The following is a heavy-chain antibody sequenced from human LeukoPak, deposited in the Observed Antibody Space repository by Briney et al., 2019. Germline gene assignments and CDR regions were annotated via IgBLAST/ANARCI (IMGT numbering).Heavy chain of an antibody. CDR1: GVSIAKTFYY. CDR2: IYTTGGT. V-gene: IGHV4-61*02. CDR3: ARRQEGHDY. Sequence: TSQALSLTCTVSGVSIAKTFYYWNCLRQPAGKGLEWIGRIYTTGGTDYNPSLKSRVTISLDTAKNQFSLKMTSVTAADTAVYYCARRQEGHDYWGQGTLVTVSS. J-gene: IGHJ4*02.